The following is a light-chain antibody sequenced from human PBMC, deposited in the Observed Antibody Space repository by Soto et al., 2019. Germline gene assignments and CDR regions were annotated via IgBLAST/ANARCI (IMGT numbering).Light chain of an antibody. Sequence: QSALAQPASVSGSPGQSITISCTGTSSDVGGYNYVSWYQQHPGKAPKLMIYEVSNRPSGVSNRFSGSKSGNTASLTISGLQAEEEADYYCSSYTSSSSLFVFGTGNKATV. V-gene: IGLV2-14*01. CDR1: SSDVGGYNY. J-gene: IGLJ1*01. CDR2: EVS. CDR3: SSYTSSSSLFV.